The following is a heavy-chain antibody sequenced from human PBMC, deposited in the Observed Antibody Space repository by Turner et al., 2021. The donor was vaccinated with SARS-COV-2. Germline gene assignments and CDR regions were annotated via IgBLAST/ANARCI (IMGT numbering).Heavy chain of an antibody. J-gene: IGHJ5*02. CDR3: AKAVPGSGWFDP. CDR1: GGSITSGSSF. Sequence: QVKLQESGPGLLKPSQTLSITCTVSGGSITSGSSFWTWIRQPAGRGLEWIGRIYTSGNTVGIPDYNPSLKSRVSISVDSSKNQFSLKLTSVTAADTAVYHCAKAVPGSGWFDPWGQGSLVTVSS. V-gene: IGHV4-61*02. CDR2: IYTSGNTVGIP. D-gene: IGHD3-10*01.